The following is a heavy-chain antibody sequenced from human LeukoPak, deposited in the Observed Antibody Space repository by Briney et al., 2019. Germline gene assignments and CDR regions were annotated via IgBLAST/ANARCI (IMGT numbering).Heavy chain of an antibody. V-gene: IGHV4-59*04. CDR3: TGYSSSFDAFDI. CDR2: IYHSGST. J-gene: IGHJ3*02. Sequence: SETLSLTCTASGGSISSYYWSWIRQPPGKGLEWIGSIYHSGSTYYNPSLKSRVTISVDTSKNQFSLKLSSVTAADTAVYYCTGYSSSFDAFDIWGQGTMVTVSS. D-gene: IGHD6-13*01. CDR1: GGSISSYY.